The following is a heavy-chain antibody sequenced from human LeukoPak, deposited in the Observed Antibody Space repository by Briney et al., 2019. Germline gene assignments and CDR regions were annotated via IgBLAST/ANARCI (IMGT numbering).Heavy chain of an antibody. CDR1: GGTFSSYA. D-gene: IGHD3-10*01. Sequence: GSSVKVSCKASGGTFSSYAISWVRQAPGQGLEWMGGIIPIFGTANYAQKFQGRVTITADESTSTAYMELSSLRSEDTAVYYCAGGSGSYYKVPSFDYWGQGTLVTVSS. CDR3: AGGSGSYYKVPSFDY. J-gene: IGHJ4*02. V-gene: IGHV1-69*01. CDR2: IIPIFGTA.